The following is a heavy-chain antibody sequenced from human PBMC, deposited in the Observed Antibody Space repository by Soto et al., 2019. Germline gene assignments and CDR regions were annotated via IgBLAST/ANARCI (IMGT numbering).Heavy chain of an antibody. CDR1: GGSISSYY. CDR2: IYYSGST. CDR3: ARQRHSSSSIYYYYMDV. J-gene: IGHJ6*03. D-gene: IGHD6-6*01. Sequence: SETLSLTCTVSGGSISSYYWSWIRQPPGKGLEWIGYIYYSGSTNYNPSLKSRVTISVDTSKNQFSLKLSSVTAADMAVYYCARQRHSSSSIYYYYMDVWGKGTTVTVSS. V-gene: IGHV4-59*08.